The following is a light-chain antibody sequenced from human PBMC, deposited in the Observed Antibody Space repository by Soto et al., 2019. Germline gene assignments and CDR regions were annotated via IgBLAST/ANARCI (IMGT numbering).Light chain of an antibody. Sequence: QSVLTQPPSVSGAPGQRVTISCTGSSSNIGAGYDVHWYQQLPGTAPKLLIYGNSNRPSGVPDRFSGSKSGTSASLAITGLQAEDEADYYCQSYDSSLKVCGTGTKVTVL. CDR2: GNS. J-gene: IGLJ1*01. CDR1: SSNIGAGYD. V-gene: IGLV1-40*01. CDR3: QSYDSSLKV.